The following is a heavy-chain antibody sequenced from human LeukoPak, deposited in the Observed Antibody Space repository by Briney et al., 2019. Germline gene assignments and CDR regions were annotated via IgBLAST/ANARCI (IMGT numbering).Heavy chain of an antibody. D-gene: IGHD3-22*01. J-gene: IGHJ4*02. CDR1: GGAFSSGSYY. CDR2: IYYSRIT. Sequence: PSETLSLTCTVSGGAFSSGSYYWSWIRQPPGKGLKGIGYIYYSRITNYNPSLKSPVTISVDTSKNQFSLYLSTVTAPDTAAYYCARVKLKYYYDSSGYFFDYWGQGTLVTVSS. CDR3: ARVKLKYYYDSSGYFFDY. V-gene: IGHV4-61*01.